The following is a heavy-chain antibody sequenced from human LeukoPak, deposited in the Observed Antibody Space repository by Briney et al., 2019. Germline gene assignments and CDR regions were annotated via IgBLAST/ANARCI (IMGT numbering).Heavy chain of an antibody. J-gene: IGHJ4*02. CDR3: ARDALWFGAVRHFDY. D-gene: IGHD3-10*01. CDR2: ISAYNGNT. V-gene: IGHV1-18*01. CDR1: GYTFTSYG. Sequence: ASVKVSCKASGYTFTSYGTSWVRQAPGQGLEWMGWISAYNGNTNYAQKPQGRVTMTTDTSTSTAYMELRSLRSDDTAVYYCARDALWFGAVRHFDYWGQGTLVTVSS.